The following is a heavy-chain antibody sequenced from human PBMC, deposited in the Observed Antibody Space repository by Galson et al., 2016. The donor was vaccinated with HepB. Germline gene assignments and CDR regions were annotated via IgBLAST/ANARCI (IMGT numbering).Heavy chain of an antibody. CDR1: GLAFSYYG. J-gene: IGHJ5*02. V-gene: IGHV3-23*01. CDR3: AKGNEESNSGSSWYNWFDP. CDR2: LGGGRNRDP. D-gene: IGHD6-13*01. Sequence: SLRLSCAASGLAFSYYGMTWVRQAPGKGLEWVSTLGGGRNRDPHYAESVKGRFTISRDNSKNTLYLQMNSLRAEDTAVYYCAKGNEESNSGSSWYNWFDPWGQGTLVTVSS.